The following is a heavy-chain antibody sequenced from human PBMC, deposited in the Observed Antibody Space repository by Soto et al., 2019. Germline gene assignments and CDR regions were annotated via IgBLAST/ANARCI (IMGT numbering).Heavy chain of an antibody. J-gene: IGHJ5*02. V-gene: IGHV2-5*02. Sequence: QITLKESGPTLVKPTQTLTLTCTFSGFSLTTRGVGVGWIRQPPGKALECLALIYWDDDKRYSPSLQSRLSITKDPSKNQVVLTMTNVDPVDTATYYCAPIPNYYQYDWFDPWGQGTLVSVSS. D-gene: IGHD3-16*01. CDR1: GFSLTTRGVG. CDR2: IYWDDDK. CDR3: APIPNYYQYDWFDP.